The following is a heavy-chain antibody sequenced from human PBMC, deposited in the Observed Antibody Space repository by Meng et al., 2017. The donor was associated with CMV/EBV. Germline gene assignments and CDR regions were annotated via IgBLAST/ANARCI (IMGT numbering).Heavy chain of an antibody. D-gene: IGHD1-1*01. J-gene: IGHJ6*02. Sequence: SCAISGDSVSSHSAAWNWSRQAPSRGLEWLGRTYYRSKWYNDYAVSVKSRITINPDTSKNQFSLQLNSVTPEDTAVYYCARDLERSNYYYYYGMDVWGQGTTVTVSS. CDR1: GDSVSSHSAA. CDR3: ARDLERSNYYYYYGMDV. V-gene: IGHV6-1*01. CDR2: TYYRSKWYN.